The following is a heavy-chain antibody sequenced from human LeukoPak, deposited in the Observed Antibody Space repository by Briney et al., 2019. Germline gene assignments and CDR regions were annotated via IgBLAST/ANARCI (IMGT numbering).Heavy chain of an antibody. V-gene: IGHV3-30*18. D-gene: IGHD2-15*01. CDR3: TKGCLGGGNCFYFQH. J-gene: IGHJ1*01. CDR1: GFTFSSYG. CDR2: ISSNGNNK. Sequence: PGRSLRLSCAASGFTFSSYGMHWVRQAPGKGLEWVAVISSNGNNKYYGDSVKGRFTISRDNSKNTLFLQMDSLRAEDTAVYYCTKGCLGGGNCFYFQHWGQGTLVSVSS.